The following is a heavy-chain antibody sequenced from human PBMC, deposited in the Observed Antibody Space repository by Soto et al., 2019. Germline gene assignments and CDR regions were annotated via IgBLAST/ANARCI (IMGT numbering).Heavy chain of an antibody. CDR1: GVQFGSHG. J-gene: IGHJ4*02. D-gene: IGHD6-19*01. V-gene: IGHV3-30*03. Sequence: GALGVQFGSHGIHRVSKTQSKGLEWGAVMSYDGSNKYYADSGKGRFTISRDNSKNTLYLQMDSVRAEDTAVYFFARDVEAGEGHRQDCFDYWGQGTLVTVSS. CDR3: ARDVEAGEGHRQDCFDY. CDR2: MSYDGSNK.